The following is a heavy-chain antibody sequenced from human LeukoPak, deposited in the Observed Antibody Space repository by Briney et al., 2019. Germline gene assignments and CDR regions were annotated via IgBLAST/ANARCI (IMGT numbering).Heavy chain of an antibody. D-gene: IGHD3-10*01. CDR1: GYTFTSYG. J-gene: IGHJ4*02. V-gene: IGHV1-18*01. Sequence: ASVKVSCKASGYTFTSYGISWVRRAPGQGLEWMGWISAYNGNTNYAQKVQGRVTMTTDTSASTAYMELRSLRSDDTAVYYCARDRRGSGSSYYFDYWGQGTLVTVSS. CDR2: ISAYNGNT. CDR3: ARDRRGSGSSYYFDY.